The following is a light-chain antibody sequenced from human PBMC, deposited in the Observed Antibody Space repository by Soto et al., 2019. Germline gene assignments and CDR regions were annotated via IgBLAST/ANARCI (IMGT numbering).Light chain of an antibody. V-gene: IGLV2-23*02. J-gene: IGLJ1*01. Sequence: SALAQPASVSGSPGQSITISCTGTSFDVGSYDLVSWYQQHPGKAPKLLIYEVFKRPSGVFHRFSGSKSGNTASLTISGLQTEDEADYYCCSYGGTYTYVFGTGTKVTV. CDR1: SFDVGSYDL. CDR3: CSYGGTYTYV. CDR2: EVF.